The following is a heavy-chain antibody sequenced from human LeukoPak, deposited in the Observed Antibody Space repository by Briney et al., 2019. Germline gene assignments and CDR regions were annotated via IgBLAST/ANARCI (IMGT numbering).Heavy chain of an antibody. CDR3: ARGYCSGGSCYPPKHFDY. V-gene: IGHV3-7*01. J-gene: IGHJ4*02. Sequence: PGGSLRLSCAASRFTFSSYWMSWVRQAPGKGLEWVANIKHDGGEKYYVDSVRGRFTISRDNAKNSLYLQMNSLRAEDTAVYYCARGYCSGGSCYPPKHFDYWGQGTLVTVSS. CDR1: RFTFSSYW. CDR2: IKHDGGEK. D-gene: IGHD2-15*01.